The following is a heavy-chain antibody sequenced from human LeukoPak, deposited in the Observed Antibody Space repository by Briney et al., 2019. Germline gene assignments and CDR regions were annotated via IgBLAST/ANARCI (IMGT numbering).Heavy chain of an antibody. CDR3: ARGDHIVVVPAQLGDAFDI. J-gene: IGHJ3*02. D-gene: IGHD2-2*01. V-gene: IGHV4-4*07. Sequence: PSETLSLTCTVSGGSISSYYWSWIRLPAGKGLEWIGRIYTSGGTNYNPSLKSRVTMSVDTSKNQFSLKLSSVTAADTAVYYCARGDHIVVVPAQLGDAFDIWGQGTMVTVSS. CDR1: GGSISSYY. CDR2: IYTSGGT.